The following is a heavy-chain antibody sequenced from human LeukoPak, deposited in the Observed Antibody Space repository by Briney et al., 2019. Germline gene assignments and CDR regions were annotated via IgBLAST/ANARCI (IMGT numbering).Heavy chain of an antibody. CDR1: GYTFTGYY. D-gene: IGHD3-22*01. J-gene: IGHJ1*01. Sequence: GASVKVSCKASGYTFTGYYMHWVRQAPGQGLEWMGWINPNSGGTHYAQKFQGRVTMTRDTSISTAYMELSTLRSDDTAVYYCATSSGYYVGYIQYWGRGTLVTVSS. CDR3: ATSSGYYVGYIQY. CDR2: INPNSGGT. V-gene: IGHV1-2*02.